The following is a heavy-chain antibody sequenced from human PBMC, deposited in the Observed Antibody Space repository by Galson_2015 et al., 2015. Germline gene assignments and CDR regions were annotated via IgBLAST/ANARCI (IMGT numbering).Heavy chain of an antibody. J-gene: IGHJ3*02. CDR2: TYYRSKWYN. Sequence: AISGDSVSSNSAAWNWIRQSPSRGLEWLGRTYYRSKWYNDYAVSVKSRITINPDTSKNQFSLQLNSVTPEDTAVYYCARDDYSSGPDAFDIWGQGTMVTVSS. CDR3: ARDDYSSGPDAFDI. CDR1: GDSVSSNSAA. D-gene: IGHD6-19*01. V-gene: IGHV6-1*01.